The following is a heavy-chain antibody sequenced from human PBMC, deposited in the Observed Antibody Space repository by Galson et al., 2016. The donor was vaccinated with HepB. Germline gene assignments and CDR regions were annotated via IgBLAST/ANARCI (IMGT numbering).Heavy chain of an antibody. Sequence: SLRLSCAVSGFTFSGTWMSWVCQAPGKGLEWVANIKEDGSEKYYGDSVKGRFIISRDNGKNLLFLHMTNLRAEDTAMYYCARDDWGPGGYFDYWGQGTLVTVSS. CDR2: IKEDGSEK. V-gene: IGHV3-7*01. D-gene: IGHD7-27*01. J-gene: IGHJ4*02. CDR1: GFTFSGTW. CDR3: ARDDWGPGGYFDY.